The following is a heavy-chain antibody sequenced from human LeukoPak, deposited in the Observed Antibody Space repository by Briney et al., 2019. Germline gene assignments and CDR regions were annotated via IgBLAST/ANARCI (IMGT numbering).Heavy chain of an antibody. D-gene: IGHD2-2*01. Sequence: GGSLRLSCAASGFTFSSYAMGWVRQAPGKGLEWVSAISGSGGSTYYADSVKGRFTISRDNSKNTLYLQMNSLRAEDTAVYYCAILPRRGYCSSTSCCAVDYWGQGTLVTVSS. CDR2: ISGSGGST. CDR3: AILPRRGYCSSTSCCAVDY. CDR1: GFTFSSYA. V-gene: IGHV3-23*01. J-gene: IGHJ4*02.